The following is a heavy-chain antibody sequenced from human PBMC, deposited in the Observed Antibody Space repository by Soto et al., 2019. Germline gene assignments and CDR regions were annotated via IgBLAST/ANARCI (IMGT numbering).Heavy chain of an antibody. CDR1: GYTFFTYD. J-gene: IGHJ5*02. V-gene: IGHV1-18*01. D-gene: IGHD5-12*01. CDR2: ISTYSGDT. Sequence: QVHLVQSGVEVKTPGASVKVSCQASGYTFFTYDISWVRQAPGQGLEWMGWISTYSGDTKYAQKFQGRVTMTTDTSTTTAYLELRSLXXXXXXXXXCARHHGPTTSENWFDPXXXXXXXTVSS. CDR3: ARHHGPTTSENWFDP.